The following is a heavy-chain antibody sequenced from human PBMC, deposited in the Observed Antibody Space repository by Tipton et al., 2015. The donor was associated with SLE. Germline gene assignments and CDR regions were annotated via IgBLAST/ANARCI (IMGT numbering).Heavy chain of an antibody. CDR1: GYTFTSYG. D-gene: IGHD3-10*01. CDR3: TRGLRFTMVQGVEY. V-gene: IGHV1-69*01. CDR2: IIPQFPRP. Sequence: QVQLVQSGPEVKKPGASVKVSCKASGYTFTSYGISWVRQAPGQGLEWMGGIIPQFPRPFYAQKFQGRLTITTHESATTAYMDLASLTSDDTAVYYCTRGLRFTMVQGVEYWGQGTLVTVSS. J-gene: IGHJ4*02.